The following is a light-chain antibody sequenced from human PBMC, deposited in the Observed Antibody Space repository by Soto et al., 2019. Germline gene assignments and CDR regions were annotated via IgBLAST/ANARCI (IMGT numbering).Light chain of an antibody. CDR2: LNSDGSH. V-gene: IGLV4-69*01. Sequence: QLVLTQSPSASASLGASVKLTCTLSSGHSSYAIAWHQQQPEKGPRYLMKLNSDGSHSKGDGIPDRFSGSSSGAERYLTISSLQSEDEADYYCQTWGTGVVVGGGTKLPVL. CDR1: SGHSSYA. J-gene: IGLJ2*01. CDR3: QTWGTGVV.